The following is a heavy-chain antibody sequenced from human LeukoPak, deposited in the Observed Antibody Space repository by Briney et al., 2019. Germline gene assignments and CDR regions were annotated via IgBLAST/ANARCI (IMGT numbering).Heavy chain of an antibody. CDR2: INHSGST. D-gene: IGHD6-13*01. CDR3: AGIAAVGY. Sequence: SETLSLTCTVSGGSISSSSYYWGWIRQPPGKGLEWIGEINHSGSTNYNPSLKSRVTISVDTSKNQFSLKLSSVTAADTAVYYCAGIAAVGYWGQGTLVTVSS. V-gene: IGHV4-39*07. J-gene: IGHJ4*02. CDR1: GGSISSSSYY.